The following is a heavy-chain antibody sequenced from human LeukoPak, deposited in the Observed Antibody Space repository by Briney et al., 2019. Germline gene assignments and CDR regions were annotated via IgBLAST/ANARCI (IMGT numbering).Heavy chain of an antibody. CDR3: AYYKRDGGYCSSTSCQGFSFDY. D-gene: IGHD2-2*01. J-gene: IGHJ4*02. CDR1: GYTFTSYG. CDR2: ISAYNGNT. Sequence: GASVKVSCKASGYTFTSYGISWVRQAPGQGLEWMGWISAYNGNTNYAQKPQGRVTMTTDTSTSTAYMELRSLRSDGTAVYYCAYYKRDGGYCSSTSCQGFSFDYWGQGTLVTVSS. V-gene: IGHV1-18*01.